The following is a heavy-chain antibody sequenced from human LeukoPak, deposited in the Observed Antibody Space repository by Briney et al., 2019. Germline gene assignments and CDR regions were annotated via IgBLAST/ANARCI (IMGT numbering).Heavy chain of an antibody. V-gene: IGHV4-59*08. CDR1: GGSISNFY. CDR3: ARQAVGANCGGACYPFDY. D-gene: IGHD2-21*02. J-gene: IGHJ4*02. CDR2: IHNSGKT. Sequence: SETLSLTCTVSGGSISNFYWSWIRQSPGKGLEWIGYIHNSGKTNSNPSLKSRVTTSVDTSKNPFSLNLISVTAADTAVYYCARQAVGANCGGACYPFDYWGQGTLVTVSS.